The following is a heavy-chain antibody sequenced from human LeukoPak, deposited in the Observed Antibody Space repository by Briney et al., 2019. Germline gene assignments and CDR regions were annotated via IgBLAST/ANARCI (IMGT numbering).Heavy chain of an antibody. V-gene: IGHV4-39*01. J-gene: IGHJ4*02. CDR3: ARLTVREVIIDY. D-gene: IGHD3-10*01. CDR2: IYYSGSS. Sequence: PSETLSLTCTVSGGSISSYYWGWIRQPPGKGLEWIGSIYYSGSSYYNPSLKSRVIISVDTSKNQFSLKLSSVPAADTAAYYCARLTVREVIIDYWGQGTLVTVSS. CDR1: GGSISSYY.